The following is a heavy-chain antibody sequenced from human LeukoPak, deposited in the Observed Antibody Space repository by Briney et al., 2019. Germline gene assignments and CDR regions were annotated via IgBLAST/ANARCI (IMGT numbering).Heavy chain of an antibody. CDR1: GGSFSGYY. J-gene: IGHJ4*02. D-gene: IGHD2-2*01. V-gene: IGHV4-34*01. CDR2: INHSGST. Sequence: SETLSLTCAVYGGSFSGYYWSWIRQPPGKGLEWIGEINHSGSTNYNPSLKSRVTISVDTSKNQFSLKLSSVTAADTAVYYCARPGYCSSTSCYQFDYWGQGTLVTVSS. CDR3: ARPGYCSSTSCYQFDY.